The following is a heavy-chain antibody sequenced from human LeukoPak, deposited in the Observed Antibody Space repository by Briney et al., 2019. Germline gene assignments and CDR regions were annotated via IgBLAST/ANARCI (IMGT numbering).Heavy chain of an antibody. J-gene: IGHJ4*02. V-gene: IGHV1-18*01. Sequence: ASVKVSCKASGYTFINYDFSWVRQAPGQGLEWMGWISTYNGNTNYAQKFQGRVTITADKSTSPAYMELSSLRSEDTAVYYCARPRTEMATITPFDYWGQGTLVTVSS. CDR2: ISTYNGNT. D-gene: IGHD5-24*01. CDR1: GYTFINYD. CDR3: ARPRTEMATITPFDY.